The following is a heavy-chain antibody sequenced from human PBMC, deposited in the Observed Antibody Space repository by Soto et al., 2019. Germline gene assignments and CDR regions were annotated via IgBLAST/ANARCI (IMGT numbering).Heavy chain of an antibody. Sequence: EVQLVESGGGLVKPGGSLRLSCAASGFSFSSFTLNWVRQSPGKGLEWVSSIDTSSTYMYYADSVTGRFTISRDNAKKTVYLQMNSLRAEDTAVYFCARETGSYNGNDGLMAVWGQGTTVTVSS. V-gene: IGHV3-21*01. CDR2: IDTSSTYM. CDR1: GFSFSSFT. CDR3: ARETGSYNGNDGLMAV. J-gene: IGHJ6*02. D-gene: IGHD1-20*01.